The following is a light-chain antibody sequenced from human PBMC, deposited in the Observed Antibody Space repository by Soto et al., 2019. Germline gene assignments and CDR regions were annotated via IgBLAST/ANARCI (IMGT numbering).Light chain of an antibody. J-gene: IGKJ1*01. V-gene: IGKV1-5*03. CDR3: HQYDSYPRT. Sequence: IQMTQSPSTLSASLGDRVTMTCWASQSLNRDYLAWYQQKPGKAPKLLIYKASTLETDVPSRLRGGGYGTALTITISSMQADDFETYYCHQYDSYPRTFGHGTKVDIK. CDR2: KAS. CDR1: QSLNRDY.